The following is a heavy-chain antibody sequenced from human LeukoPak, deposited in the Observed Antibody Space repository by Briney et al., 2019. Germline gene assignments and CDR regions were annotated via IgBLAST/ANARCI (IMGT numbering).Heavy chain of an antibody. CDR1: GYTFTGYY. Sequence: GASVKVSCKASGYTFTGYYMHWVRQAPGQGLEWMGWINPNSGGTNYAQKFQDRVTMTRDTSISTAYMELSRLRSDDTAVYYCARDGLWGYSYGERDYWGQGTLVTVSS. CDR2: INPNSGGT. J-gene: IGHJ4*02. CDR3: ARDGLWGYSYGERDY. V-gene: IGHV1-2*02. D-gene: IGHD5-18*01.